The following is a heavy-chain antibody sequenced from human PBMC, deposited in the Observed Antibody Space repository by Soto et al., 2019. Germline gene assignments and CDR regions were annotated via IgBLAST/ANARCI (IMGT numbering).Heavy chain of an antibody. CDR1: GFSLSTSGVG. D-gene: IGHD3-22*01. Sequence: SSPTLVNHPQTLTLTCTFSGFSLSTSGVGVGWIRQPPGKSLEWLALIYWNDDKRYSPSLKSRLTITKDTSKNQVVLTMTNMDPVDTATYYCAHRGYYYDSSGPYQVFDSWGQGTLVTVSS. J-gene: IGHJ5*01. CDR3: AHRGYYYDSSGPYQVFDS. CDR2: IYWNDDK. V-gene: IGHV2-5*01.